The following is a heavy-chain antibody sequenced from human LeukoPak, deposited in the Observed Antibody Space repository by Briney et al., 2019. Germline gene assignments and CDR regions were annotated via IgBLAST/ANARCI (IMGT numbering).Heavy chain of an antibody. D-gene: IGHD3-22*01. CDR1: GFTFSSYA. V-gene: IGHV3-23*01. Sequence: PGGSLRLSCAASGFTFSSYAMRWVRQAPGKGLQWVSSISGGGTTTYYADSVRGRFTISRDNSKNTLYLQMNSLRAEDTAVYYCAKRHYDSGGHYYEDDWGQGTLVTVSS. CDR3: AKRHYDSGGHYYEDD. J-gene: IGHJ4*02. CDR2: ISGGGTTT.